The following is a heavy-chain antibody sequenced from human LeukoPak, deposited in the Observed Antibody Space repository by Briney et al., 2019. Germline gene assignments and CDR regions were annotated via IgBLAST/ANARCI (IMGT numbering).Heavy chain of an antibody. CDR2: IRSKGS. Sequence: GGSLRLSCTASGFIFGDYAMTWVRQAPGKGLEWVGFIRSKGSEYAASVKGRFTISRDDSKSIAYLQMNSLKTEETAVYYCTRVYGSGRYYSWFDPWGQGTLVTVSS. D-gene: IGHD1-26*01. V-gene: IGHV3-49*04. CDR3: TRVYGSGRYYSWFDP. CDR1: GFIFGDYA. J-gene: IGHJ5*02.